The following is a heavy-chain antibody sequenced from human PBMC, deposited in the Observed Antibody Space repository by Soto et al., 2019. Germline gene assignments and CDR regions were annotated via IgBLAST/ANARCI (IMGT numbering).Heavy chain of an antibody. CDR2: IWYDGSNK. D-gene: IGHD6-19*01. CDR1: GFTFSSYG. J-gene: IGHJ6*02. V-gene: IGHV3-33*01. Sequence: GSLRLSCAASGFTFSSYGMHWVRQAPGKGLEWVAVIWYDGSNKYYADSVKGRFTISRDNSKNTLYLQMNSLRAEDTAVYYCARDREVIAVAGTSLYGMDVWGQGTTVTVSS. CDR3: ARDREVIAVAGTSLYGMDV.